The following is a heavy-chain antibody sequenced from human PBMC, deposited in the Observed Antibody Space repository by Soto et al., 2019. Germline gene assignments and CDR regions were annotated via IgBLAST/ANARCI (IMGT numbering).Heavy chain of an antibody. J-gene: IGHJ6*02. CDR1: GFSLTTSGVG. CDR3: AHRAITTGTFAMDV. Sequence: QLTLKESGPTLVKPTQTLTLTCTFSGFSLTTSGVGVAWIRQPPGKALECLAMIYWNDDQRYSPSLKSRLTITKDTSKNQVVLTMTNMDPVDTATYYCAHRAITTGTFAMDVWGQGTTVTVS. D-gene: IGHD1-1*01. CDR2: IYWNDDQ. V-gene: IGHV2-5*01.